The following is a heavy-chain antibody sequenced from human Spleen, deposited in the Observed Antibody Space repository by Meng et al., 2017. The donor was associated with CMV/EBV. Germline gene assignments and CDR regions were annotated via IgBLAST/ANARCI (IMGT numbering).Heavy chain of an antibody. J-gene: IGHJ3*02. CDR1: GYNFSTYW. CDR2: INPGDSDT. CDR3: VRPLPIIDVFDI. Sequence: GGSLRLSCQGSGYNFSTYWIAWVRQMPGKGLEWMGIINPGDSDTRYSPSFKGQVTISADKSINTTHLQWSGLKASDTAMYYCVRPLPIIDVFDIWGQGTMVTVSS. V-gene: IGHV5-51*01.